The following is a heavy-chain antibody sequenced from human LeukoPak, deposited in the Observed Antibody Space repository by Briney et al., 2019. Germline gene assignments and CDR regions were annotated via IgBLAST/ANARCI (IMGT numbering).Heavy chain of an antibody. CDR2: ISSSSSTI. CDR1: GFTFSSYS. J-gene: IGHJ4*02. D-gene: IGHD3-10*01. CDR3: ARVTMARGLVY. V-gene: IGHV3-48*01. Sequence: GGSLRLSCAASGFTFSSYSMNWVRQAPGKGLEWVSYISSSSSTIYYADSVKGRLTISRDNAKNSLYLQMNSLRAEDTAVYYCARVTMARGLVYWGQGTLVTVSS.